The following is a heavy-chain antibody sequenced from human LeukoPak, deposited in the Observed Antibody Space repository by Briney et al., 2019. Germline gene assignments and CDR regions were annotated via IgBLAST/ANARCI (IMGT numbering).Heavy chain of an antibody. Sequence: ASVKVSCKASGYTFTGYYMHWVRQAPGQGLEWMGRINPNSGGTNYAQKFQGRVTRTRDTSISTAYMELSRLRSDDTAVYYCAREVLGYCSGGSCYGIDYWGQGTLVTVSS. J-gene: IGHJ4*02. CDR2: INPNSGGT. D-gene: IGHD2-15*01. CDR3: AREVLGYCSGGSCYGIDY. V-gene: IGHV1-2*06. CDR1: GYTFTGYY.